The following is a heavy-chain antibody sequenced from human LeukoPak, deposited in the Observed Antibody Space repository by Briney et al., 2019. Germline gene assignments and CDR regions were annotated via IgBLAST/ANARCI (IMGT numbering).Heavy chain of an antibody. CDR1: GFTFSSYS. J-gene: IGHJ6*03. CDR2: ISSSSSYI. V-gene: IGHV3-21*01. D-gene: IGHD1-26*01. CDR3: ARSWDNYYYYYMDV. Sequence: PGGSLRLSCAASGFTFSSYSMNWVRQAPGKGLEWVSSISSSSSYIYYADSVKGRFTISRDNAKNSLYLQMNSLRAEDTAVYYCARSWDNYYYYYMDVWGKGTTVTVSS.